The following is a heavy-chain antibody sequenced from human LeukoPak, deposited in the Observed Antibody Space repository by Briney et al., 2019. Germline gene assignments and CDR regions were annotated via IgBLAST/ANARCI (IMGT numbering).Heavy chain of an antibody. CDR1: GGSISSSNW. V-gene: IGHV4-4*02. D-gene: IGHD1-26*01. CDR3: ARDNSVGETAWWFDP. Sequence: SETLSLTCAVSGGSISSSNWWSWVRQPPGKGLEWIGEIYHSGSTNYNPSLKSRVTISVDKSKSQFSLKLSSVTAADTAVYYCARDNSVGETAWWFDPWGQGTLVTVSS. J-gene: IGHJ5*02. CDR2: IYHSGST.